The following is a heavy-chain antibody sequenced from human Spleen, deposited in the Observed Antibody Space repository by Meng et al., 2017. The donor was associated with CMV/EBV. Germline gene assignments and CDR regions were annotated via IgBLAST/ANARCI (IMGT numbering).Heavy chain of an antibody. Sequence: GESLKISCAASGFTFSRYAMHWVRQAPGKGLEWVAVISYDGSNKDYADSVKGRFTISRDNSKNTLYLQMNSLRPEDTAVYYCASLAYHYDTSGNIWGQGTMVTVSS. CDR1: GFTFSRYA. J-gene: IGHJ3*02. D-gene: IGHD3-22*01. CDR3: ASLAYHYDTSGNI. V-gene: IGHV3-30-3*01. CDR2: ISYDGSNK.